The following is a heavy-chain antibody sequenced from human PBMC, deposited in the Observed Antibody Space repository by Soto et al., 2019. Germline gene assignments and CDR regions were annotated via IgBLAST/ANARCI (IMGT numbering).Heavy chain of an antibody. CDR1: GGSISSGGYY. Sequence: SSETLSLTCTVSGGSISSGGYYWSWIRQHPGKGLEWIGYIYYSGSTYYNPSLKSRVTISVDTSKNQFSLKLSSVTAADTAVYYCAGSALTDYYDSSGLDYWGQGTLVTVSS. D-gene: IGHD3-22*01. J-gene: IGHJ4*02. CDR3: AGSALTDYYDSSGLDY. V-gene: IGHV4-31*03. CDR2: IYYSGST.